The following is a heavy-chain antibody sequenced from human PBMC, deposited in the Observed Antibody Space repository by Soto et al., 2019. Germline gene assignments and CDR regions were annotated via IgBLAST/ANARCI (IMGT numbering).Heavy chain of an antibody. CDR2: ISAYNGNT. CDR1: GYTFTSYG. D-gene: IGHD3-10*01. V-gene: IGHV1-18*01. CDR3: ARDYFSNTYYYGSGSYFY. Sequence: QVQLVQSGAEVKKPGASVKVSCKASGYTFTSYGISWVRQAPGQGLEWMGWISAYNGNTNYAQKLQGRVTMTTDTXTXTXXMELRSLRSDDTAVYYCARDYFSNTYYYGSGSYFYWGQGTLVTVSS. J-gene: IGHJ4*02.